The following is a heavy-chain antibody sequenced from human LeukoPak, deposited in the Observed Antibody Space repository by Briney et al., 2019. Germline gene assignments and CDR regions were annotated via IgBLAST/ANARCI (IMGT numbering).Heavy chain of an antibody. D-gene: IGHD3-22*01. CDR1: GGTFSSYA. CDR3: ARDLITYYDSSGSYYFDY. Sequence: GASVKVSCKASGGTFSSYAISWVRQAPGQGLEWMGGIIPIFGTANYAQKFQGRVTITADKSTSTAYMELSSLRSEDTAVYYCARDLITYYDSSGSYYFDYWGQGTLVTVSS. V-gene: IGHV1-69*06. J-gene: IGHJ4*02. CDR2: IIPIFGTA.